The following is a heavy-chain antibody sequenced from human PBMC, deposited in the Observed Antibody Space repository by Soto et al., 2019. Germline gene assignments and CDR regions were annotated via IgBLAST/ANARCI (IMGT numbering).Heavy chain of an antibody. CDR3: ARLTGYGMDV. CDR1: GVSFSGYY. Sequence: SETLSLTCAVYGVSFSGYYWSWIRQPPGKGLEWIGEINHSGSTNYNPSLKSRVTISVDTSKNQFSLKLSSVTAADTAVYYCARLTGYGMDVWGQGTTVTVSS. CDR2: INHSGST. J-gene: IGHJ6*02. V-gene: IGHV4-34*01.